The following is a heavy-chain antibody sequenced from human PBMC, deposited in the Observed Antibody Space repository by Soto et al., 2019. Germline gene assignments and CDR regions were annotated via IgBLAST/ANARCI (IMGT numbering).Heavy chain of an antibody. CDR2: YSGST. CDR3: ARFSRTKYDY. CDR1: GGSISSSRYY. J-gene: IGHJ4*02. D-gene: IGHD3-3*02. V-gene: IGHV4-39*07. Sequence: LSLTCTVSGGSISSSRYYWGWIRQPPGKGLEWIGYSGSTYYNPSLKSRVTITADESTSTAYMELSSLRSEDTAVYYCARFSRTKYDYWGQGTLVTVSS.